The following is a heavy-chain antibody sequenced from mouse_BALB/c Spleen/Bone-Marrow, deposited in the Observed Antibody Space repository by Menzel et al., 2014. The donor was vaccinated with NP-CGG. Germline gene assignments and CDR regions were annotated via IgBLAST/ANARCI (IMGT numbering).Heavy chain of an antibody. CDR1: GYTFTDNW. V-gene: IGHV1-69*01. Sequence: QVQLQQSGAELGMPGASVKMSRKASGYTFTDNWMYWVKQRPGQGLEWIGAIDTSDSYTNFNQKFMGKASLTVDASSSTAYMQVSSLTSDDSAVYYCARGGHDFSLDYWGQGTSVTVSS. CDR3: ARGGHDFSLDY. J-gene: IGHJ4*01. D-gene: IGHD2-4*01. CDR2: IDTSDSYT.